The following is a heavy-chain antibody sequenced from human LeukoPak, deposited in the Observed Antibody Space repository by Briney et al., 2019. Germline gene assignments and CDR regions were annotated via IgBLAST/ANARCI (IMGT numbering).Heavy chain of an antibody. J-gene: IGHJ4*02. D-gene: IGHD2-8*01. CDR3: AREVPNGGLY. V-gene: IGHV1-69*04. Sequence: SVKVSCKASGGTFSSYAISWVRQSPGQGLEWMGRIIPILGIANYAQKFQGRVTITADKSTSTAYMELSSLRSEDTVVYYCAREVPNGGLYWGQGTLVTVSS. CDR2: IIPILGIA. CDR1: GGTFSSYA.